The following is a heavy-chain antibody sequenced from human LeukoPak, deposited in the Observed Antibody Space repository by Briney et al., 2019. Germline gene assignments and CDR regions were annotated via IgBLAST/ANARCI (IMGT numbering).Heavy chain of an antibody. V-gene: IGHV3-23*01. Sequence: GGSLRLSCAASGFTFSSYAMSWVRQAPGKGLEWVSAISGSGGSTYYADSVKGRFTISRDNSKNTLYLQMNSLRAEDTAVYYCAKAPGDCSSTSCYKSSRYYYYYYYMDVWGKGTTVTVSS. J-gene: IGHJ6*03. CDR2: ISGSGGST. D-gene: IGHD2-2*02. CDR1: GFTFSSYA. CDR3: AKAPGDCSSTSCYKSSRYYYYYYYMDV.